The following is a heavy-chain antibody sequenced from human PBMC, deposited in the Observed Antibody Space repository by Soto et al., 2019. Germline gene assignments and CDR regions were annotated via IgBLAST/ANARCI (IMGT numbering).Heavy chain of an antibody. V-gene: IGHV3-74*01. CDR2: IKGDGSSL. CDR3: ARGLKNYYGVDV. J-gene: IGHJ6*02. CDR1: GFTFTTYW. Sequence: EVKVVESGGGLVQPGGSLRLSCAASGFTFTTYWMHWVRQVPGKGLVWVSRIKGDGSSLSYADSVKDRFTISRDNVENTVYLQMGSLRANGPAVYYCARGLKNYYGVDVWGQGTTVTVSS.